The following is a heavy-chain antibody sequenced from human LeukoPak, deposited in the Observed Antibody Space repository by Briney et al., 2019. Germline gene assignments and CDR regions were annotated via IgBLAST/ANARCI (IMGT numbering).Heavy chain of an antibody. D-gene: IGHD2-2*01. Sequence: ASVKVSCKASGYTFTGYYMHWVRQAPGQGLEWMGWINPNSGGTNYAQKFQGRVTMTRDTSISTAYMELSSLRYEDTAVYYCARDVSSTSSWWFDPWGQGTLVIVSS. J-gene: IGHJ5*02. V-gene: IGHV1-2*02. CDR1: GYTFTGYY. CDR2: INPNSGGT. CDR3: ARDVSSTSSWWFDP.